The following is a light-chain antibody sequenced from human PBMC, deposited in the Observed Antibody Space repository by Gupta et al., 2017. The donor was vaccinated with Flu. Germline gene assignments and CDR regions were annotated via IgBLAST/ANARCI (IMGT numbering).Light chain of an antibody. CDR2: DAS. CDR1: QSVSSY. J-gene: IGKJ3*01. Sequence: EIVLTQSPATLSLSPGERATLSCRASQSVSSYLAWYQQKPGQAPRLLIYDASNRATGIPARFSGSGSGTDFTLTISSLEPEDFAVYYCQLHSTFGPGTKVDIK. CDR3: QLHST. V-gene: IGKV3-11*01.